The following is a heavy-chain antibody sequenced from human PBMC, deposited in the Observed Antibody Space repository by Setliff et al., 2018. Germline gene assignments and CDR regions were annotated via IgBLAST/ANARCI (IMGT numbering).Heavy chain of an antibody. CDR1: GYTFTNSI. Sequence: ASVKVSCKASGYTFTNSIMNWVRQAPGQGLEWMGWISAYNGNTYHAQKFQDRLSMTADTSTSTAYMELRSLRADDTAVYYCERLVRHCTRISCQRTSEADLWGQGTQVTVSS. D-gene: IGHD2-15*01. CDR2: ISAYNGNT. J-gene: IGHJ5*02. V-gene: IGHV1-18*04. CDR3: ERLVRHCTRISCQRTSEADL.